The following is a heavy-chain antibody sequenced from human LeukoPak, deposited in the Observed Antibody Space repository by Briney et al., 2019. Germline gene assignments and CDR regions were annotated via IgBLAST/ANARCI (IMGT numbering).Heavy chain of an antibody. J-gene: IGHJ4*02. Sequence: SETLSLTCTVSGSSITTYTYWGWIRQPPGKGLEWVGSIYHSGSTYYNPSLKSRVTISVDTSKNQFSLKLSSVTAADTAVYYCARDSSGYYYVLPRAWGQGTLVTVSS. CDR1: GSSITTYTY. CDR3: ARDSSGYYYVLPRA. D-gene: IGHD3-22*01. CDR2: IYHSGST. V-gene: IGHV4-38-2*02.